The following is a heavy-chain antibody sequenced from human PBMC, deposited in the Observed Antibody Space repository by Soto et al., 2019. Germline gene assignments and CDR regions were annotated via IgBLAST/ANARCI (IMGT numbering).Heavy chain of an antibody. CDR3: ALSYGVPSAMDNFVLDV. D-gene: IGHD1-20*01. CDR2: IYPYDSDT. V-gene: IGHV5-51*01. J-gene: IGHJ6*02. Sequence: PGESLKISCKGSGYSFSTYWIGWVRRMPGKGLEWMGIIYPYDSDTRYSPSFQGQVTISADKSVSTAYLQWSSLQASDTAMYYCALSYGVPSAMDNFVLDVWGQGTTVTVSS. CDR1: GYSFSTYW.